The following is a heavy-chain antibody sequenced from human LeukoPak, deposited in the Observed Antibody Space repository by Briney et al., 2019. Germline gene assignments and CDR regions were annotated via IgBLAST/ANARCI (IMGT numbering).Heavy chain of an antibody. CDR1: GYTFTGYY. J-gene: IGHJ4*02. CDR3: ARDSAVRGSIAARPFFDY. CDR2: INPNSGGT. D-gene: IGHD6-6*01. V-gene: IGHV1-2*02. Sequence: ASVKVSCKASGYTFTGYYMHWVRQAPGQGLEWMGWINPNSGGTNYAQKFQGRVTMTRDTSISTAYMELSRLRSDDTAVYHCARDSAVRGSIAARPFFDYWGQGTLVTVSS.